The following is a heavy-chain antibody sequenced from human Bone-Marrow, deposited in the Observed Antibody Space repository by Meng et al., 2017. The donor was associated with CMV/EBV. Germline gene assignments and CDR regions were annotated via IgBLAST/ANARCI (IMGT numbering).Heavy chain of an antibody. Sequence: ASVKVSCKASGYTFTGYYMHWVRRAPGQGLEWMGWINPNSGGTNYAQKFQGRVTMTRDTSISTAYMELSRLRSDDTAVYYCARCIAEEVNWFDPWGQGTLVTVSS. CDR1: GYTFTGYY. V-gene: IGHV1-2*02. D-gene: IGHD6-13*01. CDR2: INPNSGGT. CDR3: ARCIAEEVNWFDP. J-gene: IGHJ5*02.